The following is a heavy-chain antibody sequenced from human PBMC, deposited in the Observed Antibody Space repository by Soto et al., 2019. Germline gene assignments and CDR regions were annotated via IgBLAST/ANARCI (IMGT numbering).Heavy chain of an antibody. Sequence: GGSLRLSCAASGFTFSSYSMNWVRQAPGKGLEWVSYISSSSSTIYYADSVKGRFTISRDNAKNSLYLQMNSLRDEDTAVYYCASDPENLETPYNWYFDLWGRGTLVTVSS. V-gene: IGHV3-48*02. CDR1: GFTFSSYS. CDR2: ISSSSSTI. D-gene: IGHD1-1*01. J-gene: IGHJ2*01. CDR3: ASDPENLETPYNWYFDL.